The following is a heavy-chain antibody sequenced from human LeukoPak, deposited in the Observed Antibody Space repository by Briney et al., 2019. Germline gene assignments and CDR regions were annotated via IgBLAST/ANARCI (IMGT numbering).Heavy chain of an antibody. J-gene: IGHJ4*02. Sequence: QAGGSLRLSCAASGFTFSSYAMSWVRQAPGKGLEWVSAISGSGGSTYYADSVKGRFTISRDNSKNTLYLQMNSLRAEDTAVYYCAKDSSSWYGAFDYWGQGTLVTVSS. V-gene: IGHV3-23*01. CDR2: ISGSGGST. CDR3: AKDSSSWYGAFDY. CDR1: GFTFSSYA. D-gene: IGHD6-13*01.